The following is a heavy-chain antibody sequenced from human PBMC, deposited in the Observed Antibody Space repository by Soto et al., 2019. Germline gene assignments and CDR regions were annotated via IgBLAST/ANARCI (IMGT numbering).Heavy chain of an antibody. J-gene: IGHJ4*02. Sequence: PGGSLRLSCGGSGFTFANFGMGWVRQAPGKGLYWVSGISSSGRRTYYADSVKGRFTISRDNAKNSLYLQMNSLRAEDTAVYYCATGAKTIVVVPAAFRDYWGQGTLVTVSS. CDR1: GFTFANFG. V-gene: IGHV3-21*01. CDR3: ATGAKTIVVVPAAFRDY. D-gene: IGHD2-2*01. CDR2: ISSSGRRT.